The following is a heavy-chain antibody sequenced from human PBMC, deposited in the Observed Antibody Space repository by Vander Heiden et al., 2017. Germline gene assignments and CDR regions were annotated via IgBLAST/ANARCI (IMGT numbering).Heavy chain of an antibody. CDR2: FSSSGDST. Sequence: EEHLLESGGGLVQPGGALRLSWTASGCTFSTYDMYWVRQAPGKGLEWVSTFSSSGDSTYYADSVKGRFTISRDNSKNTLYLQMNSLRAEDTAIYYCAKHQRKSDWNEIWGQGTLVTVSS. CDR1: GCTFSTYD. D-gene: IGHD1-1*01. V-gene: IGHV3-23*01. J-gene: IGHJ4*02. CDR3: AKHQRKSDWNEI.